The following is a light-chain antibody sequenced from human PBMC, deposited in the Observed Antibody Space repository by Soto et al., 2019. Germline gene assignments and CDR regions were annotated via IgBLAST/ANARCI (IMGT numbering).Light chain of an antibody. Sequence: EIVMTQSPATLSVSPGERATLSCRASQSVSSNLAWYQQKPGQTPRLLISGASTRATGIPASFSGSGSGTGLTLTLSSLQSEHFAVYYGQQYNKWQPLTFGGGTKVEIK. J-gene: IGKJ4*01. CDR1: QSVSSN. CDR3: QQYNKWQPLT. V-gene: IGKV3-15*01. CDR2: GAS.